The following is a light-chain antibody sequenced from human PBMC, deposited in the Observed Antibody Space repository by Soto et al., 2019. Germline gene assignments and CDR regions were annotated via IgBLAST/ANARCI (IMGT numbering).Light chain of an antibody. J-gene: IGLJ1*01. Sequence: SAPAPPAPLSGSPGQSVTLSLTGNNDDVGAYNYVSWYQQRPGSAPQLIMYDVNNRPSGASHRFSGSKSGHTAYLTISGLQSDDEANYHCSSYTSTYSLVFGTGTKVTVL. CDR3: SSYTSTYSLV. V-gene: IGLV2-14*03. CDR2: DVN. CDR1: NDDVGAYNY.